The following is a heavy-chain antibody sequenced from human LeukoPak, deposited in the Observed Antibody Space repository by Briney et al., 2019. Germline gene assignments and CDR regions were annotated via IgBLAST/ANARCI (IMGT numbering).Heavy chain of an antibody. CDR3: ARVQYGYLSGSYRVFFDY. V-gene: IGHV3-23*01. D-gene: IGHD3-10*01. CDR1: GGSISGYY. CDR2: ISGSGNRT. J-gene: IGHJ4*02. Sequence: LSLTCIVSGGSISGYYWTWIRQPPGKGLEWVSTISGSGNRTYYAKSVKGRFTLSRDKSTSLVYLQMSSLRVEETAVYYCARVQYGYLSGSYRVFFDYWGQGALVTVSP.